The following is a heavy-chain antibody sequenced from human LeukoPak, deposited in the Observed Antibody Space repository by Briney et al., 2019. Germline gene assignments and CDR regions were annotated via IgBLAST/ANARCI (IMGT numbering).Heavy chain of an antibody. CDR3: ARVLDYYGSGSRDFDY. J-gene: IGHJ4*02. CDR1: GGSISSYY. D-gene: IGHD3-10*01. V-gene: IGHV4-4*07. CDR2: ISTSGST. Sequence: SETLSLTCTVSGGSISSYYWSWIRQPAGKGLESIGHISTSGSTNYNPSLKSRVTMSVDTSKNQFSLKLTSVTAADTAVYYCARVLDYYGSGSRDFDYWGQGILVTVSS.